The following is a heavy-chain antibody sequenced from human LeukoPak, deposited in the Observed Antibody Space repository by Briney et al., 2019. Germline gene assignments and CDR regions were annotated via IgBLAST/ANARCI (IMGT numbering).Heavy chain of an antibody. CDR1: GITFSSYA. CDR2: ISGSGGST. J-gene: IGHJ5*02. CDR3: AKVEQLVEDWFDP. V-gene: IGHV3-23*01. Sequence: AGGSLRLSCAASGITFSSYAMSWVRQAPGKGLEWVSAISGSGGSTYYADSVKGRFTISRDNSKNTLYLQMNSLRAEDTAVYYCAKVEQLVEDWFDPWGQGTLVTVSS. D-gene: IGHD6-6*01.